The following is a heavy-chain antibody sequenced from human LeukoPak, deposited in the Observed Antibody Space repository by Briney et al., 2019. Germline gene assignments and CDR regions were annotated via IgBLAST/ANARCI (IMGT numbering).Heavy chain of an antibody. V-gene: IGHV1-46*01. CDR1: GYTFTSHC. Sequence: ASVKVSCKASGYTFTSHCIHWLRQAPGQGLEWMGIINPNGGSTRYAQNFQGRVAMTRDTSTSTVYMELSSLRSEDTAVYYCARDPWSSGWSRINWFDTWGQGTLVTVSS. CDR3: ARDPWSSGWSRINWFDT. CDR2: INPNGGST. D-gene: IGHD6-19*01. J-gene: IGHJ5*02.